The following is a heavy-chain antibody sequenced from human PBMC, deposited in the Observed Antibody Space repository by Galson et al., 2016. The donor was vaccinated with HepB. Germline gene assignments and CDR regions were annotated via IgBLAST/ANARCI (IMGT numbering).Heavy chain of an antibody. D-gene: IGHD5-12*01. CDR2: TYYRSKWYN. CDR3: GRGYARGIDY. CDR1: GDSVSSNSAA. V-gene: IGHV6-1*01. Sequence: CAISGDSVSSNSAAWNWIRQSPSRGLEWLGGTYYRSKWYNDYPESVKTRIIINPDTSKNQSSLPWKSVPPEDTAVDYWGRGYARGIDYWGQGILVTVSS. J-gene: IGHJ4*02.